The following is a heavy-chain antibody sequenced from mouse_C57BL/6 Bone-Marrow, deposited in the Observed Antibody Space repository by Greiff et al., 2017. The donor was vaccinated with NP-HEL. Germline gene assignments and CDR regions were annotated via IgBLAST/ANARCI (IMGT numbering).Heavy chain of an antibody. J-gene: IGHJ3*01. CDR1: GFSLTSYG. D-gene: IGHD1-1*01. Sequence: QVQLQQSGPGLVAPSQSLSITCTVSGFSLTSYGVDWVRQSPGKGLEWLGVIWGVGSTNYNSALKSRLSISTDNSKSQVFLKMNSLQTDDTAMYYGASLYGSSAYWGQGTLVTVSA. V-gene: IGHV2-6*01. CDR2: IWGVGST. CDR3: ASLYGSSAY.